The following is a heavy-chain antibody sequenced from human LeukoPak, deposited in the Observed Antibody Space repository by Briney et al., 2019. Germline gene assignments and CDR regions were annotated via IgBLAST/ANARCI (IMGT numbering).Heavy chain of an antibody. CDR3: ARLTAEARTCDYFDY. CDR1: GGSISSFH. D-gene: IGHD6-19*01. J-gene: IGHJ4*02. CDR2: IYYSGST. V-gene: IGHV4-59*01. Sequence: KPSETLSLTCTVSGGSISSFHWSWIRQPPGKGLEWIGYIYYSGSTNYNPSLASRVTISLDASKNQFSLKLRSMTAADTAVYYCARLTAEARTCDYFDYWGQGTLVTVSS.